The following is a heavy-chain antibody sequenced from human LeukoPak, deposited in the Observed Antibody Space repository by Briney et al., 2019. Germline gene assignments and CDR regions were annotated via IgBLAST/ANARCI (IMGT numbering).Heavy chain of an antibody. CDR1: GYTFTSYG. V-gene: IGHV1-18*01. CDR3: ARGRYSSSWYVEGSQGHVDAFDI. CDR2: ISGYNGNT. Sequence: ASVKVSCKASGYTFTSYGISWVRQAPGQGLEWMGWISGYNGNTNYAQKLQGRVTMTTDTSTSTAYMELSSLRSEDTAVYYCARGRYSSSWYVEGSQGHVDAFDIWGQGTMVTVSS. D-gene: IGHD6-13*01. J-gene: IGHJ3*02.